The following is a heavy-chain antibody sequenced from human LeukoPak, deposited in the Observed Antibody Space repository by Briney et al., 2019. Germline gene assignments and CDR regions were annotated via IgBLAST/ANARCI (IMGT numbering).Heavy chain of an antibody. CDR2: IYYSGST. V-gene: IGHV4-59*12. Sequence: SETLSLTCTVSGGSISSYYWSWIRQPPGKGLEWIGYIYYSGSTNYNPSLKSRVTISVDTSKNQFSLKLSSVTAADTAVYYCARGGRGSWAFDYWGQGTLVTVSS. J-gene: IGHJ4*02. D-gene: IGHD6-13*01. CDR3: ARGGRGSWAFDY. CDR1: GGSISSYY.